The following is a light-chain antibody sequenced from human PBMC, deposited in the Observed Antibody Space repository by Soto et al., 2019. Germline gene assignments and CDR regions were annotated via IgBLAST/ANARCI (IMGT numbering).Light chain of an antibody. V-gene: IGKV1-5*03. Sequence: DIQTTQSPSSLSASVGDRDAITCRASQNVNKWLAWFQQKPGKAPKLLIYKASTLKSGVQSRFSGSGSGTEFTLTISSLQPDDFATYYCQHYNSYSEALGQGTKVDVK. CDR2: KAS. CDR1: QNVNKW. J-gene: IGKJ1*01. CDR3: QHYNSYSEA.